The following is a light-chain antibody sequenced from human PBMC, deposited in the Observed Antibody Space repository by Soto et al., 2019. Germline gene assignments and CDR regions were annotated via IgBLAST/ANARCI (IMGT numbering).Light chain of an antibody. CDR1: QSISSW. V-gene: IGKV1-5*03. CDR3: QQYNSYSWT. CDR2: KAS. J-gene: IGKJ1*01. Sequence: DIQMTQSPSTLSASVGDRVTITCRASQSISSWLAWYQQKPGKAPNLLIYKASSLESGVPSRFSGSGSGTEFTLTISSLQPDDFATYYFQQYNSYSWTVGQGTKVDIK.